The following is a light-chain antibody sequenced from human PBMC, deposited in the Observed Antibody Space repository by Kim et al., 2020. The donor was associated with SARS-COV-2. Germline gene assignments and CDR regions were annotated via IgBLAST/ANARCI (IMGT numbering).Light chain of an antibody. Sequence: SVSPGERATLSCRASKSVSRDLAWYQQKPGQAPRLLISSASTWATGIPARFSGSGSGTEFTLTISSLQSEDFAVYYCQQYNNWPYTFGQGTKLEI. CDR3: QQYNNWPYT. J-gene: IGKJ2*01. CDR1: KSVSRD. V-gene: IGKV3-15*01. CDR2: SAS.